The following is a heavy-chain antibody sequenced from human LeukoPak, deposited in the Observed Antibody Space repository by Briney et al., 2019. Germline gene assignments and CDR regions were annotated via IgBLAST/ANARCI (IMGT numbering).Heavy chain of an antibody. CDR3: ARGYCTGANCRPYYYYGMDV. CDR1: GFTFDTYA. Sequence: PGGSLTLSCAASGFTFDTYAMHWVRQAPGEGLEWMAVIWYDGSRKEGADCVKGRFTFSSDNAKNTLDMQMNSLRAEDTAVYYCARGYCTGANCRPYYYYGMDVWGQGTTVTVSS. V-gene: IGHV3-33*01. D-gene: IGHD4/OR15-4a*01. CDR2: IWYDGSRK. J-gene: IGHJ6*02.